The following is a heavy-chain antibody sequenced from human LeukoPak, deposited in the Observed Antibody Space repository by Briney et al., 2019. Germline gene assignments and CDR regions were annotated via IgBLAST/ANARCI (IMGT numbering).Heavy chain of an antibody. V-gene: IGHV3-48*01. D-gene: IGHD6-13*01. CDR2: ISSSSSTI. CDR3: ARAQRAAAGTD. CDR1: GFTFSSYS. J-gene: IGHJ1*01. Sequence: GGSLRLSCAASGFTFSSYSMNWVRQAPGKGREWVSYISSSSSTIYYADSVKGRFTISRDNAKNSLYLQMNSLRAEDTAVYYCARAQRAAAGTDWGQGTLVTVSS.